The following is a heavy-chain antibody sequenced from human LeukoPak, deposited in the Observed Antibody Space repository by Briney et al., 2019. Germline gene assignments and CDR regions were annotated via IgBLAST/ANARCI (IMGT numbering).Heavy chain of an antibody. CDR1: GFTFSNYW. CDR2: IKQDGSDI. Sequence: GGSLRLSCAASGFTFSNYWMSWVRQAPGKGLEWVANIKQDGSDIYYVDSVKGRFTISRDNAKNSLYLQMNSLRAEDAAVYYCTRSGTYVFDFWGQGTLVTVSS. J-gene: IGHJ4*02. D-gene: IGHD1-26*01. V-gene: IGHV3-7*01. CDR3: TRSGTYVFDF.